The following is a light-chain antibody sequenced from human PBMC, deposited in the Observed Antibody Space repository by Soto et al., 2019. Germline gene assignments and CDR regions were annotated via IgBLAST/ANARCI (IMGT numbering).Light chain of an antibody. CDR2: AAS. Sequence: DIQMTQSLASLSASVGDRVTITCRASQGISNYLAWYQQKPGKVPKLLIYAASTLQSGVPSRSSGSGSGTDFTLTITSLQPEEVATYYCQKYSSVITSGQGTRLEIK. V-gene: IGKV1-27*01. CDR3: QKYSSVIT. J-gene: IGKJ5*01. CDR1: QGISNY.